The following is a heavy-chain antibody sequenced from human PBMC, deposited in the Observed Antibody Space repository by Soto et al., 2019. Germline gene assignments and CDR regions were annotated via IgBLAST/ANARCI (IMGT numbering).Heavy chain of an antibody. CDR3: ATSSGWLHYYYYDGKDV. J-gene: IGHJ6*02. Sequence: ASVKVSCKVSGYTLTELSMHWVRQAPGKGLEWMGGFDPEDGETIYAQKFQGRVTMTEDTSTDTAYMELSSLRSEDTAVYYCATSSGWLHYYYYDGKDVWGQGTTVTVSS. D-gene: IGHD6-19*01. CDR2: FDPEDGET. V-gene: IGHV1-24*01. CDR1: GYTLTELS.